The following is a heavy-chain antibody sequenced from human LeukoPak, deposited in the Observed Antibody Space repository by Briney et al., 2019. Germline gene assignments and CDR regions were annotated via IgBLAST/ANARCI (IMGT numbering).Heavy chain of an antibody. Sequence: GGSLRLSCAASGFTFSSYDMTWVRQTPGRGLEWVSSIRPSGANTYYGDSVKGRFTISRDNSKNTVYLQMNNMRVDDTAVYHCARVAGWHWFDPWGQGTLVTVSS. CDR1: GFTFSSYD. CDR3: ARVAGWHWFDP. D-gene: IGHD6-19*01. J-gene: IGHJ5*02. CDR2: IRPSGANT. V-gene: IGHV3-23*01.